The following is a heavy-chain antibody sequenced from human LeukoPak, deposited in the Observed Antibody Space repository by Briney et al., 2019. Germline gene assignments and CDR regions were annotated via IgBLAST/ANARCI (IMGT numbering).Heavy chain of an antibody. CDR3: ARDLGSSYTFVY. J-gene: IGHJ4*02. CDR2: ISGSGGST. CDR1: GFTFSSYA. V-gene: IGHV3-23*01. Sequence: HPGGSLRLSCAAYGFTFSSYAMSWVRQAPGKGLEWVSAISGSGGSTYYADSVKGRFTISGDNSKNTLYLQMNSLRAEDTAVYYCARDLGSSYTFVYWGQRTLVTVSS. D-gene: IGHD6-6*01.